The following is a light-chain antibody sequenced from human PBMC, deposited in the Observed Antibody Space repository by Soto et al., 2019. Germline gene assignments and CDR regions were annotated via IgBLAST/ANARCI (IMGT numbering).Light chain of an antibody. CDR3: QQHSDWPLT. CDR2: DAS. Sequence: EMVLIQSPATLSLSPGERATLSCRASQSVSSSLAWYQQNPGQAPRLLIFDASNRATGIPVRFSGSGSGTDFTLNISSLEPEDFTVYYCQQHSDWPLTFGGGTRVEIK. CDR1: QSVSSS. J-gene: IGKJ4*01. V-gene: IGKV3-11*01.